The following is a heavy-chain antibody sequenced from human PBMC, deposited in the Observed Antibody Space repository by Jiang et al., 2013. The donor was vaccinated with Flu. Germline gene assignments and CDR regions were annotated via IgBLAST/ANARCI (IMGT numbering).Heavy chain of an antibody. Sequence: AASGFTFSSYGMHWVRQAPGKGLEWVAVISYDGSNKYYADSVKGRFTISRDNSKNTLYLQMNSLRAEDTAVYYCAKVGIQLWLGVHGDYFDYWGQGTLVTVSS. CDR3: AKVGIQLWLGVHGDYFDY. V-gene: IGHV3-30*18. J-gene: IGHJ4*02. CDR2: ISYDGSNK. D-gene: IGHD5-18*01. CDR1: GFTFSSYG.